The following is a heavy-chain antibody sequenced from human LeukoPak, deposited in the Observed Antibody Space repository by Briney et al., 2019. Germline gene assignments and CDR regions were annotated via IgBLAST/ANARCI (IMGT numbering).Heavy chain of an antibody. Sequence: EASVKVSCKASGYSFIGYYIHWVRQAPGQGLDWMGRISPSGTTTTYAQRFQGRLTMSSDTSTTTVYMELSSLTSDDTAVYYCARAGVHSSSWTTTWGQGTLVTVSS. CDR1: GYSFIGYY. V-gene: IGHV1-46*01. CDR3: ARAGVHSSSWTTT. CDR2: ISPSGTTT. D-gene: IGHD6-13*01. J-gene: IGHJ4*02.